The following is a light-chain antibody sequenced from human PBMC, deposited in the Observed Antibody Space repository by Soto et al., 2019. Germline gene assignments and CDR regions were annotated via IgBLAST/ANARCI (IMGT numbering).Light chain of an antibody. CDR2: DVS. V-gene: IGLV2-14*01. J-gene: IGLJ1*01. CDR1: SSDVGGYNY. CDR3: SPYTISSTRF. Sequence: QSVLTRPASVSGSPGQSITISCTGTSSDVGGYNYVSWYQQHPGKAPKLMIYDVSNRPSGVSNRFSGSKSGNTTSLTISGLQPVAEPVYYCSPYTISSTRFFGPGSNVTVL.